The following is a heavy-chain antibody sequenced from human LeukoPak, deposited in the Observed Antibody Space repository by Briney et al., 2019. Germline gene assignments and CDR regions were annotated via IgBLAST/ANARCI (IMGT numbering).Heavy chain of an antibody. V-gene: IGHV3-53*01. Sequence: GGSLRLSCAASGFTVSSSYMTWVRQAPGKGLEWVSVIRSGGSTVYADSVKGRFTISRDNSKNTLYLQLNSLRAEDTAVYYCARDKIVGATNFDYWGQGTLVTVSS. CDR1: GFTVSSSY. CDR2: IRSGGST. J-gene: IGHJ4*02. D-gene: IGHD1-26*01. CDR3: ARDKIVGATNFDY.